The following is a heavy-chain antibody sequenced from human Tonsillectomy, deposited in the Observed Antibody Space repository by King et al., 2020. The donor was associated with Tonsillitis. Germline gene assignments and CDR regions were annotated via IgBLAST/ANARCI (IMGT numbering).Heavy chain of an antibody. CDR1: GFSLSNPRMA. CDR3: ARMHMNCSSTSCYPFFDY. J-gene: IGHJ4*02. CDR2: IFSNVEK. Sequence: TLKESGPVLVKPTETLTLTCTVSGFSLSNPRMAVSWIRQPPGKALEWLALIFSNVEKSYSTSLKSRLTISKDTSKSQVVLTMTNMDPVDTATYYCARMHMNCSSTSCYPFFDYWGQGTLVTVSS. D-gene: IGHD2-2*01. V-gene: IGHV2-26*01.